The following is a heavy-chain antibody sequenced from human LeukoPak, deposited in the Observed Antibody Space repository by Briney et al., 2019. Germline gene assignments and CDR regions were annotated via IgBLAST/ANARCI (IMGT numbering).Heavy chain of an antibody. CDR1: GFTVSNNY. D-gene: IGHD4-17*01. CDR3: AKMILTTVIYYFDY. Sequence: GGSLRLSCAASGFTVSNNYMSWVRLAPGKGLEFVSALYPGGVTYYADSVKGRFTISSDTSKNTVDVQMTSLRAEDTAVYYCAKMILTTVIYYFDYWGQGTLVTVSS. V-gene: IGHV3-53*01. J-gene: IGHJ4*02. CDR2: LYPGGVT.